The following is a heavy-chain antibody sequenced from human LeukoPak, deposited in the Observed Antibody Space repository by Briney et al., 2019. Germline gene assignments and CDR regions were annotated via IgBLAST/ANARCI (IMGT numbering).Heavy chain of an antibody. D-gene: IGHD3/OR15-3a*01. V-gene: IGHV3-7*01. J-gene: IGHJ4*02. CDR3: GTFLDNLERGVYFDY. CDR1: GFIFSNYG. CDR2: IKQDGSEI. Sequence: GGSLRLSCAASGFIFSNYGMHWVRQTPGKGLEWVANIKQDGSEIYYVDSVKGRFTISRDNAKNSLFLQMNSLRAEDTALYHCGTFLDNLERGVYFDYWGQGTLVTVSS.